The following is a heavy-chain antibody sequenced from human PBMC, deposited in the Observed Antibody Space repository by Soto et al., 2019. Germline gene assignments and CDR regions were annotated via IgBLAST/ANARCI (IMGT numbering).Heavy chain of an antibody. Sequence: QVQLQESGPGLVKPSGTLSLTCAVSGVSISSGNWWSWFRQPPGKGLEFIGEIHHSGSANYNPSLKCRLSMSVDKSKNQFSLNLGSVSAADTAVYYCARYRAASGTYSFDNWGLGTRVTVSS. V-gene: IGHV4-4*02. J-gene: IGHJ4*02. CDR3: ARYRAASGTYSFDN. CDR1: GVSISSGNW. D-gene: IGHD3-3*01. CDR2: IHHSGSA.